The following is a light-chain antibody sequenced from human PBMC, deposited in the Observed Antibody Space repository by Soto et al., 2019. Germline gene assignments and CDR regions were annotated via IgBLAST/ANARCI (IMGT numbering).Light chain of an antibody. J-gene: IGKJ1*01. Sequence: DIQMTQSPPSLSASVGDRVTITCRASQGICNYLAWYQQKPGKVPKLLIYGASTLQSGVPSRFSGSGSGTDFTLTISSLRPEDFATYYCQKYNRAPRTFGPGTKVDIK. CDR3: QKYNRAPRT. CDR1: QGICNY. V-gene: IGKV1-27*01. CDR2: GAS.